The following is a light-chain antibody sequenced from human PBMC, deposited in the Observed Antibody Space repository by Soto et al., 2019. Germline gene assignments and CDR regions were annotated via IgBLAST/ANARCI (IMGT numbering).Light chain of an antibody. V-gene: IGKV1-39*01. J-gene: IGKJ1*01. Sequence: DIQMTQSPASLSASVGDRVTITCRATQGITTYLNWYQQKPGKAPKLLIHAASTLRSGVPSRFSGGGSGTDFTLTISSLQPEDFAIYYCQQSYTTPLTFGQGTMVEIK. CDR3: QQSYTTPLT. CDR2: AAS. CDR1: QGITTY.